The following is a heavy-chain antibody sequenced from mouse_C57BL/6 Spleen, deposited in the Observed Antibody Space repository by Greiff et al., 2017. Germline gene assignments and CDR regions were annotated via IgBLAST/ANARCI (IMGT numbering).Heavy chain of an antibody. J-gene: IGHJ3*01. CDR2: IYPSDSET. D-gene: IGHD3-2*02. V-gene: IGHV1-61*01. CDR1: GYTFTSYW. Sequence: QVQLQQPGAELVRPGSSVKLSCKASGYTFTSYWMDWVKQRPGQGLEWIGNIYPSDSETHYNQKFKDKATLTVDKSSSTAYMQLSSLTSEDSAVYYCARAAQGASEFAYWGQGTLVTVSA. CDR3: ARAAQGASEFAY.